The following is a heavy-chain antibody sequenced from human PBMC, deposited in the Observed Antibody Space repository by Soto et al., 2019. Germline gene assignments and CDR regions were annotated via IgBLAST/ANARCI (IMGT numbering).Heavy chain of an antibody. Sequence: QVQLVQSGAEVRKPGASVKVSCKASGYTFRNYGITWVRQAPGQGLEWMGWISANNGNTDYAQKFQGRVTMTTDTSTSKVYIELRSLKSYVTAVYYCARRDTFYDVLTGTPMDVWGQGTAVTVSS. CDR2: ISANNGNT. CDR3: ARRDTFYDVLTGTPMDV. J-gene: IGHJ6*02. D-gene: IGHD3-9*01. CDR1: GYTFRNYG. V-gene: IGHV1-18*01.